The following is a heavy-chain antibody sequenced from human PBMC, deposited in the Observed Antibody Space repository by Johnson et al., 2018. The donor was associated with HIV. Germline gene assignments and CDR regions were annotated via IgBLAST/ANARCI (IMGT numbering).Heavy chain of an antibody. Sequence: YADSVKGRFTISRDNSKNTLYLQMNSLRAEDTAVYYCARDITAAGGIWGQGIMVTVSS. J-gene: IGHJ3*02. D-gene: IGHD6-13*01. CDR3: ARDITAAGGI. V-gene: IGHV3-30*01.